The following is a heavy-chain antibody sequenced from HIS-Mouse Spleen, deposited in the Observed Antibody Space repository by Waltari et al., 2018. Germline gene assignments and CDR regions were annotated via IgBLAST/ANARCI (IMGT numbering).Heavy chain of an antibody. D-gene: IGHD4-17*01. V-gene: IGHV3-74*01. Sequence: EVQLVESGGGLVQPGGSLRLSCSASGFSFSSHWMPLGGQPPGKGLVWVSRINSDGSSTSYADSVKGRFTISRDNAKNTLYLQMNSLRAEDTAVYYCARDGGGDYGDYVRAPEYFQHWGQGTLVTVSS. CDR3: ARDGGGDYGDYVRAPEYFQH. J-gene: IGHJ1*01. CDR1: GFSFSSHW. CDR2: INSDGSST.